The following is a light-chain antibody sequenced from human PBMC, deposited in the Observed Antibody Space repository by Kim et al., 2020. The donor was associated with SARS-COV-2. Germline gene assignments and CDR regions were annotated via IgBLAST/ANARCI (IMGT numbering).Light chain of an antibody. J-gene: IGKJ1*01. CDR1: RSVSSN. Sequence: EIVMTQSPATLSVSPGERATLSCRASRSVSSNLAWYQQKPGQAPRLLIYGASTRATGIPARFSGSGSGTEFTLTISSLQSEDFAVYYCQQYNNWPPLWTFGQGTKVDIK. V-gene: IGKV3-15*01. CDR2: GAS. CDR3: QQYNNWPPLWT.